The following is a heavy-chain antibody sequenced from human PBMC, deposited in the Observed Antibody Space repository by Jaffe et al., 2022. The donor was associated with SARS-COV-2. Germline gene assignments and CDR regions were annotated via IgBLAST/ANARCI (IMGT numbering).Heavy chain of an antibody. CDR2: ISSSSSYI. J-gene: IGHJ3*02. V-gene: IGHV3-21*01. CDR1: GFTFSSYS. Sequence: EVQLVESGGGLVKPGGSLRLSCAASGFTFSSYSMNWVRQAPGKGLEWVSSISSSSSYIYYADSVKGRFTISRDNAKNSLYLQMNSLRAEDTAVYYCARGKAPGSPVAPSFDAFDIWGQGTMVTVSS. CDR3: ARGKAPGSPVAPSFDAFDI. D-gene: IGHD6-19*01.